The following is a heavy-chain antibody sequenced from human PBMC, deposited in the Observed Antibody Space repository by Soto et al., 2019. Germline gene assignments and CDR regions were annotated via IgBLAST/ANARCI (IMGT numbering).Heavy chain of an antibody. V-gene: IGHV1-8*01. CDR1: GYTFTSYD. Sequence: GASVKVSCKASGYTFTSYDINWVRQATGQGFEWMGWMNPNSCNSGYAQKFQGRVTITRDTSASTAYMELSSLRSEDTAVYYCARSIVVVTALDYWGQGTLVTVSS. J-gene: IGHJ4*02. D-gene: IGHD2-21*02. CDR2: MNPNSCNS. CDR3: ARSIVVVTALDY.